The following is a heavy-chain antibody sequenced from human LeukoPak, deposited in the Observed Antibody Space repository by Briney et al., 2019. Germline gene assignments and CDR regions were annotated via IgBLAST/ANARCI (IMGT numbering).Heavy chain of an antibody. CDR3: ARWYTYGDYIGYYFDY. J-gene: IGHJ4*02. Sequence: ASVKVSCKASGYTFTGYYMHWVRQAPGQGLEWMGRIIPILGIANYAQKFQGRVTMTRDTSTSTVYMELSSLRSEDTAVYYCARWYTYGDYIGYYFDYWGQGTLVTVSS. CDR1: GYTFTGYY. D-gene: IGHD4-17*01. CDR2: IIPILGIA. V-gene: IGHV1-46*01.